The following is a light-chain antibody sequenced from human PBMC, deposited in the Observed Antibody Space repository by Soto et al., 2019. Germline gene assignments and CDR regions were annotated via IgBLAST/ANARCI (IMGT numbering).Light chain of an antibody. CDR2: DIS. J-gene: IGKJ5*01. CDR1: KDVTTN. CDR3: QQYNNWPFS. Sequence: ERSMTQFPAILSASPGERATLSCSDAKDVTTNFAWYQVRRGQPPRLLIDDISTRATGVPARFSGSGSGTEFTLTISGLQSEDFALYFCQQYNNWPFSFGPGTRLEI. V-gene: IGKV3-15*01.